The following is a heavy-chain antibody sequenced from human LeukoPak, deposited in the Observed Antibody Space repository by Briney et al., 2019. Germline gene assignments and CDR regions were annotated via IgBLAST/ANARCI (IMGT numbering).Heavy chain of an antibody. CDR2: INPSGGST. Sequence: ASVKLSCKASGYTFTSYYMHWVRQAPGQGLEWMGIINPSGGSTSYAQKFQGRVTMTRDTSTSTVYMELSSLRSEDTAVYYCARDLGQLPLDYWGQGTLVTVSS. CDR3: ARDLGQLPLDY. D-gene: IGHD6-6*01. V-gene: IGHV1-46*01. J-gene: IGHJ4*02. CDR1: GYTFTSYY.